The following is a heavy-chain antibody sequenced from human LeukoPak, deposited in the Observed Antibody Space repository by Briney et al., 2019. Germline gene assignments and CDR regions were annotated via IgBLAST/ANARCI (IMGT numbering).Heavy chain of an antibody. V-gene: IGHV4-59*08. Sequence: KPSETLSLTCTVSGGSISSYYWSWIRQPPGKGLEWIGYIYYSGSTNYNPSLKSRVTISVDTSKNQFSLKLSSVTAADTAVYYCASVEGYSLYAFDIWGQGTMVTVSS. CDR1: GGSISSYY. J-gene: IGHJ3*02. CDR3: ASVEGYSLYAFDI. CDR2: IYYSGST. D-gene: IGHD2-21*01.